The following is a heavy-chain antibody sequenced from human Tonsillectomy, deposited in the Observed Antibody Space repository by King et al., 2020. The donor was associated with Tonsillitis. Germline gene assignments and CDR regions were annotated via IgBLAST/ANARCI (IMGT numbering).Heavy chain of an antibody. J-gene: IGHJ3*02. CDR1: GGSFSDYS. V-gene: IGHV4-34*01. D-gene: IGHD3-16*02. CDR3: ARGLYDYIWGSYRHDAFDI. CDR2: MNHSGST. Sequence: VQLQQWGAGLFKPSETLSLTCAVYGGSFSDYSWSWIRQPPGKGLEWIGEMNHSGSTNYNPSLKSRATISVDTSKNQFSVKLSSVTAADTAVYYCARGLYDYIWGSYRHDAFDIWGQGTMITVSS.